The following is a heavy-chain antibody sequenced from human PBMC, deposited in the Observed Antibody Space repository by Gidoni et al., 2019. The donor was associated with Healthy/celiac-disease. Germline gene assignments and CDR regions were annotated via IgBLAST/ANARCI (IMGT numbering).Heavy chain of an antibody. V-gene: IGHV3-23*01. Sequence: EVQLLESGGGLVQPGGSLRLSCAASGFTFSSYAMSWVRQAPGKGLEWVSAISGSGGSTYYADSVKGRFTISRDNSKNTLYLQMNSLRAEDTAVYYCAKREGSHGSGSYYFFDYWGQGTLVTVSS. J-gene: IGHJ4*02. D-gene: IGHD3-10*01. CDR3: AKREGSHGSGSYYFFDY. CDR2: ISGSGGST. CDR1: GFTFSSYA.